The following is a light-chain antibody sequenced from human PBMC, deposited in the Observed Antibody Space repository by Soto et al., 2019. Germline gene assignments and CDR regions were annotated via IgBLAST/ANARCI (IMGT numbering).Light chain of an antibody. CDR2: EVT. V-gene: IGLV2-14*01. CDR1: SSDVGDYNY. J-gene: IGLJ3*02. Sequence: QSVLTQPASVSGSPGQSITISCTGASSDVGDYNYVSWYQEHPGQVPKLIIFEVTTRPSGVSDRFSGSRSGNTASLTISGLQAEDEADYYCLSHTGSXTLFGGGXK. CDR3: LSHTGSXTL.